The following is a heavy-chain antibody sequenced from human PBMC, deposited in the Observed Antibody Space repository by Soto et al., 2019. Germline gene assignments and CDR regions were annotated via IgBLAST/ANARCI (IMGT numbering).Heavy chain of an antibody. CDR3: ARVTGDQLLGSLDY. Sequence: EVRLVESGGGLVKPGGSLRLSCAASGFTFSTYSMNWVRQAPGRGLEWVSSISSASSYIYYADSVKGRFTISRDNAKNSLYLQVASLKAEDTAVYYCARVTGDQLLGSLDYWGQGAPVTVSS. V-gene: IGHV3-21*01. J-gene: IGHJ4*02. CDR2: ISSASSYI. CDR1: GFTFSTYS. D-gene: IGHD1-26*01.